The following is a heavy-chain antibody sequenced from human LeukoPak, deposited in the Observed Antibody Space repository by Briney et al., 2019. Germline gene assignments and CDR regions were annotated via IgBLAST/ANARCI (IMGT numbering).Heavy chain of an antibody. CDR3: ARAKRGIDY. CDR2: IIHSGRT. V-gene: IGHV4-34*12. Sequence: SETLSLTCAVYGGSFSGYYWTWIRQPPGKGLEWIGEIIHSGRTNYSPSLQSRITLTVDTSKNQFSLKLSSVTAADTAVYYCARAKRGIDYWGQGTLVTVSS. D-gene: IGHD3-16*01. J-gene: IGHJ4*02. CDR1: GGSFSGYY.